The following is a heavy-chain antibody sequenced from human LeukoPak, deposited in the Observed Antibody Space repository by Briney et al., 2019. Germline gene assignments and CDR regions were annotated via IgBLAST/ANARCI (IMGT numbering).Heavy chain of an antibody. D-gene: IGHD2-15*01. J-gene: IGHJ4*02. CDR2: IKQDGSEK. Sequence: GGSLRLSCAASGFTFSSYWMSWVRQAPGKGLEWVANIKQDGSEKYYVDSVKGRFTISRDNAKNSLYLQMNSLRAKDTAVYYCARGYCSGGSRFDYWGQGTLVTVSS. CDR3: ARGYCSGGSRFDY. V-gene: IGHV3-7*04. CDR1: GFTFSSYW.